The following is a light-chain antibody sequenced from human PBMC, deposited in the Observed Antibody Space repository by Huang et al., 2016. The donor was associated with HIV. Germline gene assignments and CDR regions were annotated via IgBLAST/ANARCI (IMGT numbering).Light chain of an antibody. V-gene: IGKV3-15*01. CDR3: QQYGNWPPWT. J-gene: IGKJ1*01. CDR2: DTS. Sequence: IVMTQFPATLAVSPGERATLSCRASQSISNNLVWYQQKPGQAPRLLIYDTSARATGVPPRFSCSGSGTDFTLTISSLQSEDFAVYYCQQYGNWPPWTFGQGTKVEMK. CDR1: QSISNN.